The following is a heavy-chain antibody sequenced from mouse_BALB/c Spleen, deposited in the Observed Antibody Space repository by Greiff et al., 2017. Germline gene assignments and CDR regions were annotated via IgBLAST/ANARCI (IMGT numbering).Heavy chain of an antibody. CDR3: ARRAMITLYAMDY. Sequence: EVKVVDSGGGLVQPGGSRKLSCAASGFTFSSFGMHWVRQAPEKGLEWVAYISSGSSTIYYADTVKGRFTISRDNPKNTLFLQMTSLRSEDTAMYYCARRAMITLYAMDYWGQGTSVTVSS. J-gene: IGHJ4*01. D-gene: IGHD2-4*01. CDR2: ISSGSSTI. V-gene: IGHV5-17*02. CDR1: GFTFSSFG.